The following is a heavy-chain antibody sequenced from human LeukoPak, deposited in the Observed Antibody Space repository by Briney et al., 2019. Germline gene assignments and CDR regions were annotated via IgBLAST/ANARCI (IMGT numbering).Heavy chain of an antibody. J-gene: IGHJ3*02. CDR1: GFTFSTYS. CDR2: IISSSTYI. D-gene: IGHD3-22*01. Sequence: PGGSLRLSCAASGFTFSTYSMNWVRQAPGKGLEWVSSIISSSTYIYYADSVKGRFTISRDNAKNSLYLQMNSLRAEDTAVYYCARDRYYDSSGYDSLDAFDIWGQGTMVTVSS. CDR3: ARDRYYDSSGYDSLDAFDI. V-gene: IGHV3-21*01.